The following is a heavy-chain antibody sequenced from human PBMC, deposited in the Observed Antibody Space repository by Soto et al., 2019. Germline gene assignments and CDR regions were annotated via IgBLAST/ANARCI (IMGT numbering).Heavy chain of an antibody. J-gene: IGHJ5*02. CDR3: ARAEEYDILTGRDKNWFDP. Sequence: SETLSLTCTVSGGSISSYYWSWIRQPPGKGLEWIGYIYYSGSTNYNPSLKSRVTISVDTSKNQFSLKLSSVTAADTAVYYCARAEEYDILTGRDKNWFDPWGQGTLVTVSS. CDR2: IYYSGST. CDR1: GGSISSYY. V-gene: IGHV4-59*08. D-gene: IGHD3-9*01.